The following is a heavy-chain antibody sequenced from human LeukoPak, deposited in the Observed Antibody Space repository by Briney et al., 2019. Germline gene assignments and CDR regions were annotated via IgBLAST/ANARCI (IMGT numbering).Heavy chain of an antibody. CDR1: GFTFNSHA. CDR3: ARELGGDDAFDI. J-gene: IGHJ3*02. V-gene: IGHV3-30*04. D-gene: IGHD2-21*02. CDR2: ISYDGSIK. Sequence: GGSLRLSCAASGFTFNSHAIHWVRQAPGKGLEWVAVISYDGSIKYYTDSVKGRFTISRDNSKNTLYLQMNSLRPEDTAVYYCARELGGDDAFDIWGQGTMVTVSS.